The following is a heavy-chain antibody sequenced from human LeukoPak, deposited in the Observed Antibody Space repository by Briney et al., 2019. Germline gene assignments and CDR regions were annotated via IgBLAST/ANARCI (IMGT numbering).Heavy chain of an antibody. D-gene: IGHD6-6*01. V-gene: IGHV4-39*07. CDR2: IYYSGST. Sequence: VKPSETLSLTCTVSGGSISSSSYYWGWIRQPPGKELEWIGSIYYSGSTYYNPSLKSRVTISVDTSKNQFSLKLSSVTAADTAVYYCAREPGGVYSSSSFDYWGQGTLVTVSS. CDR1: GGSISSSSYY. CDR3: AREPGGVYSSSSFDY. J-gene: IGHJ4*02.